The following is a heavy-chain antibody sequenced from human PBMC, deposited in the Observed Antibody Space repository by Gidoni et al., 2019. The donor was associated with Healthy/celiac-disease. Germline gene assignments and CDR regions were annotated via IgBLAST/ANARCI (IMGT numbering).Heavy chain of an antibody. J-gene: IGHJ3*02. D-gene: IGHD2-2*02. CDR2: INAGNGNT. CDR1: GYTFTSYA. CDR3: ASPYCSSTSCYRNDAFDI. Sequence: QVQLVQAGGEVKKPGASVKVSCKASGYTFTSYAMHWVRQAPGQRLEWMGWINAGNGNTKYSQTFQGRVTITRDTSASTAYMELSSLRSEDTAVYYCASPYCSSTSCYRNDAFDIWGQGTMVTVSS. V-gene: IGHV1-3*01.